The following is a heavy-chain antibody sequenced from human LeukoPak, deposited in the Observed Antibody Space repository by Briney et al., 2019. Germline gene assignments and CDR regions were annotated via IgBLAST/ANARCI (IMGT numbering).Heavy chain of an antibody. CDR1: GYTFTSYY. Sequence: GDSVKVSCKASGYTFTSYYMHWVRQAPGQGLEWMGLINPSGGSTVYAQKFQGTVTMTRHTSTSTVYLELSSLRSEDTAVYYCARDTSSAYYFDYWGQGTLVTVSS. CDR3: ARDTSSAYYFDY. V-gene: IGHV1-46*01. D-gene: IGHD6-13*01. J-gene: IGHJ4*02. CDR2: INPSGGST.